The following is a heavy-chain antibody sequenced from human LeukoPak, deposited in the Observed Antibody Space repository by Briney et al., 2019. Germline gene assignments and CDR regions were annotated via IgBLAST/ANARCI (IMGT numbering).Heavy chain of an antibody. Sequence: GGSLRLSCAASGFTFSSYSMNWVRQAPGKGLEWVSSISSSSSYIYYADSVKGRFTISRDNAKNSLYLQMNSLRAEDTAVYYCARDMIHLPGWFDPWGQGTLVTVSS. D-gene: IGHD3-16*01. V-gene: IGHV3-21*01. CDR2: ISSSSSYI. CDR1: GFTFSSYS. CDR3: ARDMIHLPGWFDP. J-gene: IGHJ5*02.